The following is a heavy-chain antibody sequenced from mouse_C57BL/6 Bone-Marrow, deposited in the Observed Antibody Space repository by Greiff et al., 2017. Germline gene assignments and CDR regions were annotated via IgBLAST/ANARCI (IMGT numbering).Heavy chain of an antibody. CDR2: IDPSDGNT. D-gene: IGHD3-1*01. V-gene: IGHV1-69*01. CDR1: GYTFTSYW. J-gene: IGHJ1*03. Sequence: QVQLQQSGAELVMPGASVKLSCKASGYTFTSYWMHWVKQRPGQGLEWIGEIDPSDGNTNYNQKFKGKSTLTVDKSSSTAYMPLSILTSEDTAVYSCASEGAMSTVLDWYFDDWGKGTTVTVSS. CDR3: ASEGAMSTVLDWYFDD.